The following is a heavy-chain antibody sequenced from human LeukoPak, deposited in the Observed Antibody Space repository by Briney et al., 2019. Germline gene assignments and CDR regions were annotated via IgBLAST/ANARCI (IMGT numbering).Heavy chain of an antibody. CDR1: GGSINSYY. CDR2: RYYSGST. D-gene: IGHD2/OR15-2a*01. CDR3: ARRIVRWISPGWGYLDY. J-gene: IGHJ4*02. V-gene: IGHV4-59*08. Sequence: SETLSLTCTVPGGSINSYYWSWIRQPPGKGLEWIAYRYYSGSTKYNPSLQSRATLSVDSSKNQFSLKLRSVTAADTAVYYCARRIVRWISPGWGYLDYWGQGTLVTVSS.